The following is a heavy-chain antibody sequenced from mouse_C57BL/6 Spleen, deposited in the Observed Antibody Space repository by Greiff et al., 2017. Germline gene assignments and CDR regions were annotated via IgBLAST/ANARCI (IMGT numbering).Heavy chain of an antibody. V-gene: IGHV5-4*03. J-gene: IGHJ3*01. CDR2: ISDGGSYT. CDR3: ARGIYYDYDGFAY. CDR1: GFTFSSYA. Sequence: EVKLMESGGGLVKPGGSLKLSCAASGFTFSSYAMSWVRQTPEKRLEWVATISDGGSYTYYPDNVKGRFTISRDNAKNNLYLQMSHLKSEDTAMYYCARGIYYDYDGFAYWGQGTLVTVSA. D-gene: IGHD2-4*01.